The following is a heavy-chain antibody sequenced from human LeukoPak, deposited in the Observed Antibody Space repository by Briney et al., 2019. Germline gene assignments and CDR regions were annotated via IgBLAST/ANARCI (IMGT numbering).Heavy chain of an antibody. V-gene: IGHV1-8*01. CDR3: ARTLGYCSGGSCSRADAFDI. J-gene: IGHJ3*02. D-gene: IGHD2-15*01. CDR2: MNPDSGNT. Sequence: GASVKVSCKASGYTFTSYSINWVQQATGQGLEWMGWMNPDSGNTGYAQKFQGRVTMTRDTSINTAYMELSSLRSDDTAVYYCARTLGYCSGGSCSRADAFDIWGQGTMVTVSS. CDR1: GYTFTSYS.